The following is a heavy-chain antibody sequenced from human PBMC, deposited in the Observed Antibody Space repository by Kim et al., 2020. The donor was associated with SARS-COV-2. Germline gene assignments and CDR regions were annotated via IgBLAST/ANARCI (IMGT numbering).Heavy chain of an antibody. D-gene: IGHD5-12*01. CDR2: INHSGST. CDR1: GGSFSGYY. CDR3: ARRAGRVATYWYFDL. J-gene: IGHJ2*01. V-gene: IGHV4-34*01. Sequence: SETLSLTCAVYGGSFSGYYWSWIRQPPGKGLEWIGEINHSGSTNYNPSLKSRVTISVDTSKNQFSLKLSSVTAADTAVYYCARRAGRVATYWYFDLWGRGTLVTVSS.